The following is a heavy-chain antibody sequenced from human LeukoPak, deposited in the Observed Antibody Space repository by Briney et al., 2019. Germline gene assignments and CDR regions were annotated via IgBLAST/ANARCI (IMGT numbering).Heavy chain of an antibody. J-gene: IGHJ4*02. D-gene: IGHD4-17*01. V-gene: IGHV3-30*18. CDR1: GFAFSSYG. CDR2: ISYDGSNK. Sequence: AGRSLRLSCAASGFAFSSYGMHWVRQAPGKGLEWVAVISYDGSNKYYADSVKGRFTISRDNSKNTLYLQMNSLRAEDTAVYYCAKDLGDYGDPPGVWGQGTLVTDSS. CDR3: AKDLGDYGDPPGV.